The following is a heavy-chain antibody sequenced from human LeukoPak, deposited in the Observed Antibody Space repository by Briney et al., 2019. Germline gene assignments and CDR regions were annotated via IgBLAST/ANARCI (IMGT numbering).Heavy chain of an antibody. CDR2: IYTSGST. D-gene: IGHD6-13*01. CDR3: ARAGPTIAAAGDWYFDL. CDR1: GGSISSGSYY. Sequence: SQTLSLTCTVSGGSISSGSYYWSWIRQPAGKGLEWIGRIYTSGSTNYNPSLKSRVTISVDTSKNQFSLKLSSVTAADTAVYYCARAGPTIAAAGDWYFDLWGRGTLVTVSS. J-gene: IGHJ2*01. V-gene: IGHV4-61*02.